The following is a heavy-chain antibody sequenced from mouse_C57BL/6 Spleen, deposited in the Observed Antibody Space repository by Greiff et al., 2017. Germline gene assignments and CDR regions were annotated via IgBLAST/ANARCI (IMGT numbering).Heavy chain of an antibody. CDR1: GYTFTSYW. Sequence: QVQLQQPGAELVKPGASVKLSCKASGYTFTSYWMHWVKQRPGQGLEWIGMIHPNSGSTNYNEKFKSKATLTVDKSSSTAYMQLSSLTSEDSAVYYCAREGYGNYVLDYWGQGTSVTVSS. CDR2: IHPNSGST. CDR3: AREGYGNYVLDY. D-gene: IGHD2-1*01. V-gene: IGHV1-64*01. J-gene: IGHJ4*01.